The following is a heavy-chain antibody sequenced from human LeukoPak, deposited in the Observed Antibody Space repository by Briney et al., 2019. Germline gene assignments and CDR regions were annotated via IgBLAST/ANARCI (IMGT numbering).Heavy chain of an antibody. J-gene: IGHJ3*02. Sequence: SETLSLTCTVSGVSISSYYWSWIRQPPGKGLEWIGYIYYSGSTNYNPSLKSRVTISVDTSKNQFSLKLSSVTAADTAVYYCASEDLGGLNAFDIWGQGTMVTVSS. CDR1: GVSISSYY. D-gene: IGHD3-10*01. CDR2: IYYSGST. CDR3: ASEDLGGLNAFDI. V-gene: IGHV4-59*01.